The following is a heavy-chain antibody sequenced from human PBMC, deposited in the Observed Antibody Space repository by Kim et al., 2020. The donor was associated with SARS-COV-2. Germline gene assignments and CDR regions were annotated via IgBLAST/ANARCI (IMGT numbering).Heavy chain of an antibody. Sequence: YYADSVKGRLTISRDNSKHTLYLQMNSLRAEDTAVYYCERVADVRSLDIWGQGTIVTVSS. J-gene: IGHJ3*02. V-gene: IGHV3-30*01. CDR3: ERVADVRSLDI.